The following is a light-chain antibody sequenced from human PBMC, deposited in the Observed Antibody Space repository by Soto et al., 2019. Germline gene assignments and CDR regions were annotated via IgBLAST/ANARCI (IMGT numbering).Light chain of an antibody. CDR2: EGS. J-gene: IGLJ1*01. CDR3: CSYAGSRYYV. V-gene: IGLV2-23*01. Sequence: QSLLTQPASVSGSPGQSITISCTGTSSDVGSYNLVSWYQQHPGKAPKLMIYEGSKRPSGVSNRFSGSKSGNTTSLTISGFQAEDEADYYCCSYAGSRYYVFGTGTKDTVL. CDR1: SSDVGSYNL.